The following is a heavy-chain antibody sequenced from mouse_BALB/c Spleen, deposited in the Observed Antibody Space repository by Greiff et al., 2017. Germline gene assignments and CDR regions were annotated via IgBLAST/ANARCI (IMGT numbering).Heavy chain of an antibody. J-gene: IGHJ2*01. Sequence: VQLQQSGAELVRSGASVKLSCTASGFNIKDYYMHWVKQRPEQGLEWIGWIDPENGDTEYAPKFQGKATMTADTSSNTAYLQLSSLTSEDTAVYYCNALDWDYLDYWGQGTTLTVSS. CDR2: IDPENGDT. CDR3: NALDWDYLDY. CDR1: GFNIKDYY. D-gene: IGHD4-1*01. V-gene: IGHV14-4*02.